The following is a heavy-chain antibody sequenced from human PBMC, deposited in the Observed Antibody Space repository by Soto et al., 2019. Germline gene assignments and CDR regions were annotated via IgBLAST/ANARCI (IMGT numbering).Heavy chain of an antibody. J-gene: IGHJ6*02. CDR1: GYTFRNYA. CDR3: ARDGPIYDILSARYFYGMDV. Sequence: RASVKVSCKANGYTFRNYAMHWVRQAPGQGLEWMGRINGGNGNTKYSQKFQGRVTITRDTSASTAFTELSSLRSEDTAVYYCARDGPIYDILSARYFYGMDVWGQGTTVTVS. CDR2: INGGNGNT. V-gene: IGHV1-3*01. D-gene: IGHD3-9*01.